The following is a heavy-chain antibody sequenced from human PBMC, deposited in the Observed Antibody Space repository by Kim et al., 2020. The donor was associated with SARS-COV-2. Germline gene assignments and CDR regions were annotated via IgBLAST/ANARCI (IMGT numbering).Heavy chain of an antibody. CDR2: ISVSGDTT. Sequence: GGSLRLSCAASGFTFSNYAMTWVRQAPGKGLEWVSGISVSGDTTYYADSVKGRFTISRDSAKNTLYLQMNSLRADDTAVYYCAKDRYGRSPDLPDYWGPGTLVSVSS. CDR3: AKDRYGRSPDLPDY. D-gene: IGHD3-9*01. V-gene: IGHV3-23*01. J-gene: IGHJ4*02. CDR1: GFTFSNYA.